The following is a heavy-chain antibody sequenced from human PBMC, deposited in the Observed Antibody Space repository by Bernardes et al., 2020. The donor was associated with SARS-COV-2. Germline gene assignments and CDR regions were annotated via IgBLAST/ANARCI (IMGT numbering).Heavy chain of an antibody. V-gene: IGHV4-59*12. CDR3: ARTPIVVVPGILGLGPWGYRYNGLDV. D-gene: IGHD2-2*01. CDR2: IYSSGNT. J-gene: IGHJ6*02. CDR1: GGSISNYF. Sequence: SETLSLTCTVSGGSISNYFWSWIRQPPGKGLEWIGYIYSSGNTNYNPSLKSRVTLSVDTSKNQFSLQLKSVTPEDTAVYYCARTPIVVVPGILGLGPWGYRYNGLDVWGQGTTVTVSS.